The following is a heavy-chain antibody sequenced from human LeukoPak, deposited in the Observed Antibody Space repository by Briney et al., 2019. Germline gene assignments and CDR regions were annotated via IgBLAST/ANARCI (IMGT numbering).Heavy chain of an antibody. CDR1: GGSFSGYY. CDR2: INHSGST. CDR3: ARGLYSSGWHPFYYFDY. D-gene: IGHD6-19*01. V-gene: IGHV4-34*01. Sequence: SETLSLTCAVYGGSFSGYYWSWIRQPPGKGLEWIGEINHSGSTNYNPSLRSRVTISVDTSKNQFSLKLSSVTAADTAVYYCARGLYSSGWHPFYYFDYWGQGTLVTVSS. J-gene: IGHJ4*02.